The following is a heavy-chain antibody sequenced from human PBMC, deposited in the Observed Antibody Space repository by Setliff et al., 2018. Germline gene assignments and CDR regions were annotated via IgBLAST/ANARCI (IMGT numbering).Heavy chain of an antibody. D-gene: IGHD2-15*01. CDR3: ARVPLPLDIVVVVAATPLEYYYYMDV. CDR1: GYTFTDYY. CDR2: INPDSGGT. V-gene: IGHV1-2*06. J-gene: IGHJ6*03. Sequence: ASVKVSCKASGYTFTDYYIHWVRQAPGQGLEWMGRINPDSGGTNYAQKFQGRVTMTRDTSISTAYMELSRLRSDDTAVYYCARVPLPLDIVVVVAATPLEYYYYMDVWGKGTTVTVSS.